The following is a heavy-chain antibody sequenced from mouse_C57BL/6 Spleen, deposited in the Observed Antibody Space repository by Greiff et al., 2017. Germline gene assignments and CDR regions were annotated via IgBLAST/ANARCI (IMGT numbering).Heavy chain of an antibody. J-gene: IGHJ2*01. V-gene: IGHV1-53*01. D-gene: IGHD2-4*01. CDR1: GYTFTSYW. CDR2: ISPSNGGT. Sequence: VQLQQPGTELVKPGASVKLSCKASGYTFTSYWMPWVKQRPGQGLEWIGNISPSNGGTNYNERLKSKATLTVDNSSSTAYMLVCSLTSVDSAVYYCARGPGLRDFDYGGQGTTLTVSS. CDR3: ARGPGLRDFDY.